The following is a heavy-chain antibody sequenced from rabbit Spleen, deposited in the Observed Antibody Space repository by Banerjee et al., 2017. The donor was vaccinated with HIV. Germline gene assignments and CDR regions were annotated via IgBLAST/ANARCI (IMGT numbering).Heavy chain of an antibody. CDR2: IDAVGSPNT. V-gene: IGHV1S40*01. D-gene: IGHD3-1*01. CDR1: GFSFSINYD. J-gene: IGHJ4*01. Sequence: VESGGGLVKPGTSLTLICTASGFSFSINYDMCWVRQAPGKGLEWIACIDAVGSPNTYCARWAKGRFTISRTSSTTVTLQMTSLTAADTATYFCARDLASVVGWNFNLWGQGTLVTVS. CDR3: ARDLASVVGWNFNL.